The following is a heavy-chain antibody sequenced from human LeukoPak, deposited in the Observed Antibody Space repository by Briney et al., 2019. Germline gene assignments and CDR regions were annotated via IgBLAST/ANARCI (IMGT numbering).Heavy chain of an antibody. CDR2: ISYDGSDK. CDR3: ARVLRDYDSRAYDAFDI. J-gene: IGHJ3*02. V-gene: IGHV3-30*03. CDR1: GFTFSTYG. Sequence: GGSLRLSCAASGFTFSTYGMHWVRQAPGKGLEWVALISYDGSDKYYADSVKGRFTISRDNSKNTLYLQMNSLRAEDTAVYYCARVLRDYDSRAYDAFDIWGQGTMVTVSS. D-gene: IGHD3-22*01.